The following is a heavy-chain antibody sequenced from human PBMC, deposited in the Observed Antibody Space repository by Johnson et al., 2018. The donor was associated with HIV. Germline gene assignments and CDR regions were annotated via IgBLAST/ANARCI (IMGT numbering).Heavy chain of an antibody. CDR2: ISYDGRNK. V-gene: IGHV3-30*18. D-gene: IGHD3-3*01. CDR3: AKVRGDFWSGYYGGLNDAFDI. J-gene: IGHJ3*02. CDR1: GFTFSSYG. Sequence: QVQLVESGGGVVQPGRSLRLSCAASGFTFSSYGMHWVRQAPGKGLEWVAVISYDGRNKYYADSVKGRFTISRDNSKNTLYLQMNSLRAEDTAVYYCAKVRGDFWSGYYGGLNDAFDIWGQGTMVTVSS.